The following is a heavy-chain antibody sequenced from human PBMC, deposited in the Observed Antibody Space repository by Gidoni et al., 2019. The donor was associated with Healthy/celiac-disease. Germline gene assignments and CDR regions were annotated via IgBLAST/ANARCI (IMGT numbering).Heavy chain of an antibody. V-gene: IGHV3-23*01. D-gene: IGHD3-22*01. J-gene: IGHJ3*02. CDR3: AKDGDTYYYDSSGFDAFDI. Sequence: EVQLLESGGGLVRPGWSLRLSCAASGFPFRSYALSWVRLAPGKGLEWVSAISGSGGSTYYADSVKGRFTISRDNSKNTLYLQMNSLRAEDTAVYYCAKDGDTYYYDSSGFDAFDIWGQGTMVTVSS. CDR2: ISGSGGST. CDR1: GFPFRSYA.